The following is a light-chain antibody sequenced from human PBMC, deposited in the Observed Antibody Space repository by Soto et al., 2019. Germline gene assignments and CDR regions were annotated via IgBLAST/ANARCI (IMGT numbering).Light chain of an antibody. J-gene: IGKJ2*01. CDR2: AAS. CDR1: QSISSN. V-gene: IGKV1-39*01. CDR3: QQSYSIPYT. Sequence: DIQMTQSASSLSASVGDRVTITCRASQSISSNLNWHQQKPGKAPKVLIYAASSLQSGVPSRFSGSGSGTDFTLTISSLQPEDFANYYCQQSYSIPYTFGQGTKLEIK.